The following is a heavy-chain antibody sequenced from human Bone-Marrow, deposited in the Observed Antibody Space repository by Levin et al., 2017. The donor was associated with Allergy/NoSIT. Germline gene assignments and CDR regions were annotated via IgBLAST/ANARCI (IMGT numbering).Heavy chain of an antibody. CDR2: VGSSRNIV. Sequence: LSLTCAASGFLFTNYEMHWVRQAPGKGLEWVAYVGSSRNIVYYADSVKGRFTISRDIAQDSLFLQMHSLRGEDTAVYYCARASRGVGATDFDYWGQGTLVTVSS. J-gene: IGHJ4*02. D-gene: IGHD1-26*01. CDR3: ARASRGVGATDFDY. V-gene: IGHV3-48*03. CDR1: GFLFTNYE.